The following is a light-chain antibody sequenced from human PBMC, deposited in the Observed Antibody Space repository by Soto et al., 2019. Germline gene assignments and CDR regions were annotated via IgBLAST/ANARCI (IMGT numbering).Light chain of an antibody. Sequence: DIQMTQSPSTLSASVGDRVTITCRASQGISTWLAWYQQRPGEAPKVLIYDASSLESGVPSRFCGSGSETEFTLTISSLQPDDFATYYCQHYNSYPFTFGPGTKVDIK. CDR3: QHYNSYPFT. CDR1: QGISTW. CDR2: DAS. V-gene: IGKV1-5*01. J-gene: IGKJ3*01.